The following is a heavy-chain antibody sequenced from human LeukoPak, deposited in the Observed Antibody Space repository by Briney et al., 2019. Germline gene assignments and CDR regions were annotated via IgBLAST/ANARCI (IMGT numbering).Heavy chain of an antibody. CDR3: ARAGYYYDSSGYWPSGDY. CDR2: ISSSGSTI. CDR1: GFTFSSYE. D-gene: IGHD3-22*01. V-gene: IGHV3-48*03. Sequence: RAGGSLRLSCAASGFTFSSYEMNWVRQAPGKGLEWVSYISSSGSTIYYADSVKGRFTISRDNAKNSLYLQMNSLRAEDTAAYYCARAGYYYDSSGYWPSGDYWGQGTLVTVSS. J-gene: IGHJ4*02.